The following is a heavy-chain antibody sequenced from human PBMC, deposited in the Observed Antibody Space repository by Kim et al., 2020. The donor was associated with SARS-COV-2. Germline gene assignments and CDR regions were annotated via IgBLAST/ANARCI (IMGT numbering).Heavy chain of an antibody. J-gene: IGHJ4*02. CDR3: ARITTETTQEDY. D-gene: IGHD4-17*01. V-gene: IGHV3-21*01. Sequence: YTADSVKGRFTSSRDNAKNSLYLQMTRLRAEETAVYYCARITTETTQEDYWGQGTLVTVSS.